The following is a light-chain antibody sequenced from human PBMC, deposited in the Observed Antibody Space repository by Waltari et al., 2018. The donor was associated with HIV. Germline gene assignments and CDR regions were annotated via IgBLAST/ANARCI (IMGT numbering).Light chain of an antibody. Sequence: ETLMTQSPATVSASPGEGVTLFCRASQTVGANVAWYKQKVGQAPRLLVFGASTRATAIPYRLHGSGSGTEFTLTINSLQSEDFGVYYCQQYNRWPWTFGQGTRVEV. CDR1: QTVGAN. V-gene: IGKV3-15*01. J-gene: IGKJ1*01. CDR2: GAS. CDR3: QQYNRWPWT.